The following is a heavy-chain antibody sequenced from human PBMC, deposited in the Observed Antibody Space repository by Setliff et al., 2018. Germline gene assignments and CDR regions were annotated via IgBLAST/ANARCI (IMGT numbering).Heavy chain of an antibody. CDR3: ARDPHYDPTYSLPGHAFEI. J-gene: IGHJ3*02. Sequence: SETLSLTCTVYGGSFSDYYWGWIRQSPGKGLEWIGSLFDGGSTYYNPSLKSRVSISVDTSKNQFSLKLTSATAADTAIYYCARDPHYDPTYSLPGHAFEIWGQGILVTVSS. D-gene: IGHD3-22*01. V-gene: IGHV4-38-2*02. CDR1: GGSFSDYY. CDR2: LFDGGST.